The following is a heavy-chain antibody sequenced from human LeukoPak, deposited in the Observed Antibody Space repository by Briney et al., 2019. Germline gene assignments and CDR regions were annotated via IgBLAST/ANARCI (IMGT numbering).Heavy chain of an antibody. V-gene: IGHV4-59*01. J-gene: IGHJ4*02. CDR2: IYYSGST. CDR1: GGSISSYY. CDR3: ARGYYDFWSGYPSFDY. Sequence: PSETLSLTCTVSGGSISSYYWSWIRQPPGKGLEWIGYIYYSGSTNYNPSLKSRVTISVDASKNQFSLKLSSVTAADTAVYYCARGYYDFWSGYPSFDYWGQGTLVTVSS. D-gene: IGHD3-3*01.